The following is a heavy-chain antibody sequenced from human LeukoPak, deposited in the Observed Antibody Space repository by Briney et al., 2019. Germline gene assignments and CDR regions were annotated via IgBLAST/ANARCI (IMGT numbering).Heavy chain of an antibody. CDR3: ARGRPLWDL. CDR2: INTHTGNP. Sequence: ASVKVSCKASGYTFTNHSINWVRQAPGQGLEWMGWINTHTGNPTYAQGFTGRFVFSLDTSVSTAHLQITNLKTDDTAVYYCARGRPLWDLWGQGTLVTVSS. CDR1: GYTFTNHS. J-gene: IGHJ4*02. V-gene: IGHV7-4-1*02. D-gene: IGHD5-18*01.